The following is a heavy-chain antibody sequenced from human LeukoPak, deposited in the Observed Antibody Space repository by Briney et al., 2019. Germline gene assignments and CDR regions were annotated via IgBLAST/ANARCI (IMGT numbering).Heavy chain of an antibody. CDR1: GGSISSYY. CDR2: IYYSGST. V-gene: IGHV4-59*08. Sequence: TSETLSLTCTVSGGSISSYYWSWIRQPPGKGLEWIGYIYYSGSTNYNPSLKSRVTISVDTSKNQFSLKLSSVTAADTAVYYCARQVAGYSYGPSYYFDYWGQGTLVTVSS. J-gene: IGHJ4*02. CDR3: ARQVAGYSYGPSYYFDY. D-gene: IGHD5-18*01.